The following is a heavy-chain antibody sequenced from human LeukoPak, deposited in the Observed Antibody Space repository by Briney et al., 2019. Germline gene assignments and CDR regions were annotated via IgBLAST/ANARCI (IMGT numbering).Heavy chain of an antibody. CDR3: ANHGLTTSALDY. Sequence: PGGSLRLSCAASGFTFSSYSMHWVRQAPGKGLEWVAVISYDGSNKYYADSVKGRFTISRDNSKNTLYLQMNSLRAEDTAVYYCANHGLTTSALDYWGQGTLVTVSS. V-gene: IGHV3-30*18. CDR1: GFTFSSYS. J-gene: IGHJ4*02. D-gene: IGHD2/OR15-2a*01. CDR2: ISYDGSNK.